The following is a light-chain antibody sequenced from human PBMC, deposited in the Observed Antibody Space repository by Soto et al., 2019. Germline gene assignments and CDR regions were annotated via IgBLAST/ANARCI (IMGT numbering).Light chain of an antibody. CDR2: EVN. J-gene: IGLJ1*01. Sequence: QSALTQPPSVSGSPGQSVTISCTGTSSDVGSYNRLSWYQQPPGTAPKLIMSEVNTRPSGVPDRFSGSKSGSTASLTISGLQAEDEADYYCSLYISGSTYVFGTGTKVTVL. CDR1: SSDVGSYNR. V-gene: IGLV2-18*01. CDR3: SLYISGSTYV.